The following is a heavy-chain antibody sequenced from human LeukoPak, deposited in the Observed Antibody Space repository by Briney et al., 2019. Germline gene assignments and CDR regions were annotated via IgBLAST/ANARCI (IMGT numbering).Heavy chain of an antibody. CDR3: ARVLRYFDWLSIADYYYCMDV. Sequence: PETLSLTCTVSGGSISSSSYYWGWIRQPPGKGLEWIGSIYYSGATYYNPSLKSRVTMSVDTSKNQFSLKLSSVTAADTAVYYCARVLRYFDWLSIADYYYCMDVWGKGTTVTISS. J-gene: IGHJ6*03. D-gene: IGHD3-9*01. V-gene: IGHV4-39*07. CDR2: IYYSGAT. CDR1: GGSISSSSYY.